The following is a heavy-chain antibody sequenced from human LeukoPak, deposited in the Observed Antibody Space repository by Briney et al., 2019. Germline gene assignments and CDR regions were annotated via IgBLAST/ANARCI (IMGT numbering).Heavy chain of an antibody. CDR3: IPVAGTGFDY. J-gene: IGHJ4*02. CDR2: ISGSGGST. CDR1: GFTVSNNY. V-gene: IGHV3-23*01. Sequence: GGSLRLSCAASGFTVSNNYMSWVRQAPGKGLEWVSAISGSGGSTYYADSVKGRFTISRDNSKNTLFLQMNSLRAEDTAVYYGIPVAGTGFDYWGQGTLVTVSS. D-gene: IGHD6-19*01.